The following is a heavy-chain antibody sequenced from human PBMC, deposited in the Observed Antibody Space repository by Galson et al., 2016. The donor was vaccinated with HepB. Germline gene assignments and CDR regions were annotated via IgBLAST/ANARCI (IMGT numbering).Heavy chain of an antibody. CDR2: IHYAGTT. Sequence: SETLSLTCTVSGGSISSYYWSWIRQPPGKGLEWVGYIHYAGTTNYNPSLKSRVTISLDTSKNQFTLKLSSVTAADTAMYYCATDAGQGGWGQGTLVTVSS. D-gene: IGHD3-10*01. J-gene: IGHJ4*02. V-gene: IGHV4-59*01. CDR3: ATDAGQGG. CDR1: GGSISSYY.